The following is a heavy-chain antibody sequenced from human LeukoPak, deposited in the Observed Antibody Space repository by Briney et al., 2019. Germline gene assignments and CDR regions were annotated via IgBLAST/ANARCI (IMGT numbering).Heavy chain of an antibody. Sequence: GGSLRLSCAASGFTFSSYAMSWVRQAPGRGLEWVSSISGSGGNTYYSDSVRGRFTISRDDSKNTAYLQMNSLKIEDTAVYYCTRPYSSGYYWGQGTLVTVSS. CDR1: GFTFSSYA. D-gene: IGHD6-19*01. V-gene: IGHV3-23*01. J-gene: IGHJ4*02. CDR3: TRPYSSGYY. CDR2: ISGSGGNT.